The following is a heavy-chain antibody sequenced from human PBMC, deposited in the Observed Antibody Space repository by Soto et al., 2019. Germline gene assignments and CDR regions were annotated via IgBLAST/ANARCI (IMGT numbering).Heavy chain of an antibody. D-gene: IGHD3-22*01. CDR1: GFTFSSYS. Sequence: GGSLRLSCAASGFTFSSYSMNWVRQAPGKGLEWVSSISSSSSYIYYADSVKGRFTISRDNAKNSLYLQMNSLRAEDTAVYYCARDGYYYDKPLLIWGQGTMVTVSS. V-gene: IGHV3-21*01. CDR2: ISSSSSYI. J-gene: IGHJ3*02. CDR3: ARDGYYYDKPLLI.